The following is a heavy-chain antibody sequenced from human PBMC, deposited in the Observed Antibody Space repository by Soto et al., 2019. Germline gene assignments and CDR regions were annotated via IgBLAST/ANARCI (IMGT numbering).Heavy chain of an antibody. Sequence: PSPTLSLTCAISGDSVSSNSAAWNWIRQSPSRGLEWLGRTYYRSKWYNNYAVSVKSRITINPDTSKNQFSLQLNSVTPEDTAVYYCARDRPGIAVAGKAFDYWGQGTLVTVSS. D-gene: IGHD6-19*01. V-gene: IGHV6-1*01. CDR1: GDSVSSNSAA. J-gene: IGHJ4*02. CDR3: ARDRPGIAVAGKAFDY. CDR2: TYYRSKWYN.